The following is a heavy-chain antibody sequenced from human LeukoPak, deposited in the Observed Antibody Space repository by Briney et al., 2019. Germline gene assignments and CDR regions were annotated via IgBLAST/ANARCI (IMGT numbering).Heavy chain of an antibody. J-gene: IGHJ4*02. CDR2: IYTSGST. D-gene: IGHD6-19*01. Sequence: PSETLSLTCTVSGGSIRSYYWSWIRQPAGKGLEWIGRIYTSGSTNYNPSLKSRVTMSVDTSKNQFSLKMSSVSAADTAVYYCAGEIAVAGKGPAYWGQGTLVTVSS. CDR3: AGEIAVAGKGPAY. V-gene: IGHV4-4*07. CDR1: GGSIRSYY.